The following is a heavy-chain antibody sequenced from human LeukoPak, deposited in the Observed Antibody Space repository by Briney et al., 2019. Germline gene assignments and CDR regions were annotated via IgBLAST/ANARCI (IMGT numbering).Heavy chain of an antibody. Sequence: ASVKVSCKASGYSLTCYGIFWVRQAPGQGLEWMGWISTYNGNTNYAQKFQGRVTMTTDTSTSTAYMELRSLRSDDTAVYYCATLAVAATRNAFDMWGQGTKVTVSS. CDR3: ATLAVAATRNAFDM. V-gene: IGHV1-18*01. J-gene: IGHJ3*02. D-gene: IGHD6-19*01. CDR2: ISTYNGNT. CDR1: GYSLTCYG.